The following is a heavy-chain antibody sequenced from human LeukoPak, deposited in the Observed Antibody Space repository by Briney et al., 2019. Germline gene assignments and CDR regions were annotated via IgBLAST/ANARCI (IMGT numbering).Heavy chain of an antibody. D-gene: IGHD3-22*01. CDR2: IYSGGST. Sequence: PGGSLRLSCAASGFTVSSNYMSWVRQAPGKGLEWISVIYSGGSTYYADSVKGRFTISRDNSKNTLYLQMNSLRAEDTAVYYCARDSVPHGGYYDSSVRREENAFDIWGQGTMVTVSS. CDR3: ARDSVPHGGYYDSSVRREENAFDI. V-gene: IGHV3-66*01. J-gene: IGHJ3*02. CDR1: GFTVSSNY.